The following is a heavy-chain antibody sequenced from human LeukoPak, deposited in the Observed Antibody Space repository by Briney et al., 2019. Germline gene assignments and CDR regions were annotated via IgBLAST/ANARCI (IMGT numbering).Heavy chain of an antibody. V-gene: IGHV4-59*08. J-gene: IGHJ4*02. Sequence: SETLSLTCTVSGGSMSSYYWSWIRQPPRTGLEWIGYIYYSESTKYNPSLKSRVTISVDTSKNQFSLKLSSVTAADTAVYYCARGARAGYNFEPFDYWGQGTLVTVSS. D-gene: IGHD5-24*01. CDR3: ARGARAGYNFEPFDY. CDR2: IYYSEST. CDR1: GGSMSSYY.